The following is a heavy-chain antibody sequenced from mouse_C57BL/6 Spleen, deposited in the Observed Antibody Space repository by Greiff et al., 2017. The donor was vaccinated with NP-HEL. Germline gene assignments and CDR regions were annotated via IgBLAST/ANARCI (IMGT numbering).Heavy chain of an antibody. Sequence: QVQLKQPGAELVMPGASVKLSCKASGYTFTSYWMHWVKQRPGQGLEWIGEIDPSDSYTNYNQKFKGKSTLTVDKSSSTAYMQLSSLTSEDSAVYYCARRDYGSSYGVDYWGQGTTLTVSS. D-gene: IGHD1-1*01. CDR3: ARRDYGSSYGVDY. CDR1: GYTFTSYW. V-gene: IGHV1-69*01. CDR2: IDPSDSYT. J-gene: IGHJ2*01.